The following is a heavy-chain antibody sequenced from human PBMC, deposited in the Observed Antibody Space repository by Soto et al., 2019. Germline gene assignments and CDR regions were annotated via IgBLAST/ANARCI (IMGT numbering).Heavy chain of an antibody. Sequence: GGSLRLSCAVSGFTVSNNYMSWVRQAPGKGLEGVSVISGSGGSTYYADSVKGRFTISRDNSKNTLYLQMNSLRAEDTAVYYCAKAMEPFGVAVHADYWGQGTLVTVSS. V-gene: IGHV3-23*01. CDR2: ISGSGGST. D-gene: IGHD3-3*01. CDR1: GFTVSNNY. J-gene: IGHJ4*02. CDR3: AKAMEPFGVAVHADY.